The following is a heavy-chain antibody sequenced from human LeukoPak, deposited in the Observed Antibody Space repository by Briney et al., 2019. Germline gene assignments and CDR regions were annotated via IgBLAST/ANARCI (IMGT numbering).Heavy chain of an antibody. CDR2: ISTSSSYI. V-gene: IGHV3-21*01. J-gene: IGHJ5*02. CDR1: GFTFSSYS. CDR3: ARDNSVRDEAWWFNP. D-gene: IGHD5-24*01. Sequence: GGSLRLSCAASGFTFSSYSMNWVRQAPGKGLEWVSCISTSSSYIYYADSVKGRFTISRDNAKNSLYLQMNSLRAEDTAVYYCARDNSVRDEAWWFNPWGQGTLVTVSS.